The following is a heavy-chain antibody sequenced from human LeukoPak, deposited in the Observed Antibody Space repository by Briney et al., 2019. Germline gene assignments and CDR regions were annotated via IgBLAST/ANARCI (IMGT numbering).Heavy chain of an antibody. Sequence: GGSLRLSCAASGFTLSDHYMSWIRQTPGKGLEWVSRISRDTESVKGRFTISRDNTKNSLYLQMNSLRVDDTAVYYCARDPDTSSKVDYWGQGTLVTVSS. D-gene: IGHD6-6*01. CDR1: GFTLSDHY. CDR3: ARDPDTSSKVDY. V-gene: IGHV3-11*01. CDR2: IS. J-gene: IGHJ4*02.